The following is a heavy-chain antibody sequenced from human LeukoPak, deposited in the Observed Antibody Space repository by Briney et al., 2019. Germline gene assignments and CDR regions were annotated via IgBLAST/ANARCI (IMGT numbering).Heavy chain of an antibody. V-gene: IGHV3-9*01. CDR3: ARDVPWGYFDY. CDR2: ISWNSGSI. J-gene: IGHJ4*02. Sequence: PGRSLRLSCAASGFTFDDYAMHWVRQAPGKGLEWVSGISWNSGSIGYADSVKGRFTISRDNAKNSLYLQMNNLRAEDTALYYCARDVPWGYFDYWGQGTLVTSSS. CDR1: GFTFDDYA. D-gene: IGHD7-27*01.